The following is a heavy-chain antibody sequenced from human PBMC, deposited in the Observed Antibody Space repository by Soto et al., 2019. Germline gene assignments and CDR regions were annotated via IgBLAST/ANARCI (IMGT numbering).Heavy chain of an antibody. J-gene: IGHJ3*02. V-gene: IGHV3-7*01. CDR2: IKEDGSEK. CDR1: RFTFSGYW. Sequence: EVQLVESGGDLVQPGGSLRLSCADSRFTFSGYWMYWVRQAPGKGLEWVANIKEDGSEKNYVDSVRGRFPISRDKAKNSVYLQMNSLRVEDTAVYYCARGARIWGQGTMVTVS. CDR3: ARGARI.